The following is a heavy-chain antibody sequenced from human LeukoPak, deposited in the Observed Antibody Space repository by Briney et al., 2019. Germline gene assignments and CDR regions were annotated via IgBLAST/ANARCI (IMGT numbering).Heavy chain of an antibody. Sequence: TGGSLRLSCAASSITFTKAWMNWVRQAPGKGLEWVSYIGGSGRDGDMNYADSVKGRFTISRDNAKSSLYLQMNNLRVEDTAVYYCVKTAREADYWGHGTLVTVSS. J-gene: IGHJ4*01. V-gene: IGHV3/OR16-9*01. CDR1: SITFTKAW. CDR3: VKTAREADY. CDR2: IGGSGRDGDM. D-gene: IGHD5-24*01.